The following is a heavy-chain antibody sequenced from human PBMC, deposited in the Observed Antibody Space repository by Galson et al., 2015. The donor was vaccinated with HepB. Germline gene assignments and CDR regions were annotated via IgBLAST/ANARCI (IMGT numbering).Heavy chain of an antibody. J-gene: IGHJ6*02. CDR3: ARDRRRMYYDFWSRTPDYYGMDV. V-gene: IGHV3-7*03. CDR2: IKQDGSEK. D-gene: IGHD3-3*01. CDR1: GFTFRSYW. Sequence: SLRLSCAASGFTFRSYWMSWVRQAPGKGLEWVANIKQDGSEKYYVDSVKGRFTISRDNAKNSLYLQMNSLRAKDTAVYYCARDRRRMYYDFWSRTPDYYGMDVWGQGTTVTVSS.